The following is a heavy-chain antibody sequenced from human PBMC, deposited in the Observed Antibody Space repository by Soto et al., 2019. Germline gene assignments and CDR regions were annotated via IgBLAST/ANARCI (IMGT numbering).Heavy chain of an antibody. CDR3: ARHRARNGVEP. CDR2: IYYSGRT. CDR1: GGSISSSSYY. Sequence: SETLSLTCIVSGGSISSSSYYWGWIPQPPGKGLEWIGSIYYSGRTYYNPSLKSRVTISVDTSKNQFSLKLSSVTAADTGVFCGARHRARNGVEPWGQGTLVTVSS. V-gene: IGHV4-39*01. D-gene: IGHD6-6*01. J-gene: IGHJ5*02.